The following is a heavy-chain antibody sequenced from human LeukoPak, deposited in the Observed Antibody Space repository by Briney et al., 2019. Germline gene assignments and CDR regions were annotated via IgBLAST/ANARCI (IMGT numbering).Heavy chain of an antibody. Sequence: ASVKVSCKASGYTFTSYYMHWVRQAPGQGLEWMGIINPSGGSTSYAQKFQGRGTMTRDTSTSTVYMELSSLRSEDTAVYYCARDLLEVMPRPDMTTVTPDYWGQGTLVTVSS. V-gene: IGHV1-46*01. J-gene: IGHJ4*02. D-gene: IGHD4-17*01. CDR2: INPSGGST. CDR1: GYTFTSYY. CDR3: ARDLLEVMPRPDMTTVTPDY.